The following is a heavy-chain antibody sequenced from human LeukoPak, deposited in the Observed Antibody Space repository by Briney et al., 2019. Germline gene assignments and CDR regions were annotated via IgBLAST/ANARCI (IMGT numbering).Heavy chain of an antibody. CDR3: TRPGDYYDRSGYLNWFDP. V-gene: IGHV3-73*01. Sequence: PGGSLRLSCAASGFTFSGSAMHWVRQASGKGLEWVGRIRSKANSYATAYAASVKGRFTISRDDSKNTAYLQMNSLKTEDTAVYYCTRPGDYYDRSGYLNWFDPWGQGTLVTVSS. CDR1: GFTFSGSA. J-gene: IGHJ5*02. CDR2: IRSKANSYAT. D-gene: IGHD3-22*01.